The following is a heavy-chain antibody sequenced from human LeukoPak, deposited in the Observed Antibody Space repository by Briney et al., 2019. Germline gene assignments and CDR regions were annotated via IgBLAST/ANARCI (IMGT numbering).Heavy chain of an antibody. J-gene: IGHJ4*02. Sequence: SETLSLTCTVSGVSISSYSWSWIRQAPRKGLEWIGYIYYSGSTNYNPSLKSRITMSVDTSKNHFSLRLRSVTAAGTAVYYCAREIVGATTRFDYWGQGTLVTVSS. V-gene: IGHV4-59*08. CDR3: AREIVGATTRFDY. CDR1: GVSISSYS. CDR2: IYYSGST. D-gene: IGHD1-26*01.